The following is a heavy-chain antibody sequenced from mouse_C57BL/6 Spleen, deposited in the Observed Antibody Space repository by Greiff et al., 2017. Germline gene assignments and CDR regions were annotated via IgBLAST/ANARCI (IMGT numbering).Heavy chain of an antibody. CDR1: GYTFTSYG. D-gene: IGHD1-1*02. CDR2: IYPRSGNT. V-gene: IGHV1-81*01. CDR3: ARYGPRNYYAMDY. Sequence: QVQLQQSGAELARPGASVKLSCKASGYTFTSYGISWVKQRTGLGLEWIGEIYPRSGNTYYNEKFKGKATLTADKSSSTAYMELRSLTSEDSAVYFCARYGPRNYYAMDYWGQGTSVTVSS. J-gene: IGHJ4*01.